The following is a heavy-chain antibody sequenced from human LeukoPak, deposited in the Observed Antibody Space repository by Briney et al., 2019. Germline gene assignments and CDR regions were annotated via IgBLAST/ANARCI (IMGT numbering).Heavy chain of an antibody. CDR3: AKTMIQLWSPFDY. J-gene: IGHJ4*02. Sequence: GGSLRLSCAAAGFTFSSYAMSWVRQAPGKGLEWVSAISGSGGSTYYADSVKGRFTISRDNSKNTLYLQMNSLRAEDTAVYYCAKTMIQLWSPFDYWGQGTLVTVSS. D-gene: IGHD5-18*01. CDR1: GFTFSSYA. V-gene: IGHV3-23*01. CDR2: ISGSGGST.